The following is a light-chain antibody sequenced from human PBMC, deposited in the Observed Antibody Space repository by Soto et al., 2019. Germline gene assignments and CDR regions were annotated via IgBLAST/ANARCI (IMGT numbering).Light chain of an antibody. CDR2: KAS. CDR1: QTISSW. Sequence: DIQMTQSPSTLSGSVGDRVTITCRASQTISSWLAWYQQKPGKAPKLLIYKASTLKSGVPSRFSGSGSGTEFTLTISSLQPDDFATYYCQQYKSYSRTFGQGTKVEIK. V-gene: IGKV1-5*03. CDR3: QQYKSYSRT. J-gene: IGKJ1*01.